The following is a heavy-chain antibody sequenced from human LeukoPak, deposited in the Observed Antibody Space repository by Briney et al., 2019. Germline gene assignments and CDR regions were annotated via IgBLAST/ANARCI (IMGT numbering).Heavy chain of an antibody. Sequence: ASVKVSCKASGYTFTSYGISWVRQAPGQGLEWMGWIRVYNGDTNYAQKLQGRVTMTTDTSTSTAYMELRSLRSDDTAVYYCATGYCSSTNCRIDYWGQGTLVSVSS. J-gene: IGHJ4*02. CDR1: GYTFTSYG. CDR2: IRVYNGDT. D-gene: IGHD2-2*03. V-gene: IGHV1-18*01. CDR3: ATGYCSSTNCRIDY.